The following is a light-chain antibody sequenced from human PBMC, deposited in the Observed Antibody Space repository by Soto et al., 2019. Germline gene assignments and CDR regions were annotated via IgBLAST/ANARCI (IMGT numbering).Light chain of an antibody. CDR2: GAS. J-gene: IGKJ1*01. V-gene: IGKV3-15*01. CDR1: QSVSSN. CDR3: QQYNNWPQT. Sequence: EIGLTQSPGTLSLSPGERATLSCRASQSVSSNLAWYQQKPGQAPRLLIYGASTRATGIPARFSGSGSGTEFTLTISSLQSEDFAVYYCQQYNNWPQTFGQGTKVDI.